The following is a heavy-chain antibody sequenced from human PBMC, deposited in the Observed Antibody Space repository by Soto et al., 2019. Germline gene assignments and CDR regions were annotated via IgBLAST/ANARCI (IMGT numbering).Heavy chain of an antibody. CDR1: GGSISSGDYY. CDR3: ARGSPRDTAMAYYYYGMDV. J-gene: IGHJ6*02. V-gene: IGHV4-30-4*01. CDR2: IYYSGST. Sequence: SETLSLTCTVSGGSISSGDYYWSWIRQPPGKGLEWIGYIYYSGSTYYNPSLKSRVTISVDTSKNQFSRKLSTVTAADTAVYYCARGSPRDTAMAYYYYGMDVWGHGTTVTVSS. D-gene: IGHD5-18*01.